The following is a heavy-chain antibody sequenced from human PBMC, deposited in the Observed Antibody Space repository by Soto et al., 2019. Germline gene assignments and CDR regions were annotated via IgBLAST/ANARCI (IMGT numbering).Heavy chain of an antibody. CDR3: ARDILITFGVLRWGWFDP. CDR1: GYTFTSYY. V-gene: IGHV1-46*01. CDR2: INPSGGST. D-gene: IGHD3-16*01. J-gene: IGHJ5*02. Sequence: QVQLVQSGAEVKKPGASVKVSCKASGYTFTSYYMHLVRQAPGHWIEWMVIINPSGGSTSYAQKLQGRVTMTRDTSTSTVYMELSILRSEDTAVYYCARDILITFGVLRWGWFDPWGQGTLVTVSS.